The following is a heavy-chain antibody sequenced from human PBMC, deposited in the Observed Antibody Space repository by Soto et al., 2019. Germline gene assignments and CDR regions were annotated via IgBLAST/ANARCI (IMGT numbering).Heavy chain of an antibody. V-gene: IGHV1-69*13. D-gene: IGHD5-18*01. CDR2: IIHIFGTA. Sequence: SVKVSCKASGGTFSSYAISWVRQAPGQGLEWMGGIIHIFGTANYAQKFQGRVTITADESTSTAYMELSSLRSEDTAVYYCARDQGYSYGHGPYYYYYYGMDVWGQGTTVTVSS. CDR1: GGTFSSYA. CDR3: ARDQGYSYGHGPYYYYYYGMDV. J-gene: IGHJ6*02.